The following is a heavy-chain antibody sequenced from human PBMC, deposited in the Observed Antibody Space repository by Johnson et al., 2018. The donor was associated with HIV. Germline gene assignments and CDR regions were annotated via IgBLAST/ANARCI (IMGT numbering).Heavy chain of an antibody. CDR3: AKEGYSASFDI. CDR1: GFTFSSYG. CDR2: IRYDGSNK. D-gene: IGHD2-21*01. J-gene: IGHJ3*02. Sequence: VQLVESGGGVVQPGGSLRLSCAVSGFTFSSYGMHWVRQAPGKGLEWVAFIRYDGSNKYYADSVKGRFTISRDNSKNTLYLQMNSLRGEDTAVYHCAKEGYSASFDIWGKGQWSPSLQ. V-gene: IGHV3-30*02.